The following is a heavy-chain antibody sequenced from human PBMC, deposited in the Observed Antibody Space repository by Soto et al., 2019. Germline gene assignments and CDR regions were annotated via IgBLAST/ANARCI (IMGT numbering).Heavy chain of an antibody. CDR1: GGTFSSYA. CDR3: ARDSLVVVRATPRWFDP. CDR2: IIPMFGTA. D-gene: IGHD2-15*01. Sequence: ASVKVSCKSSGGTFSSYAFSWVRQAPGQGLEWMGGIIPMFGTANYAQKFQGRVTITADESTTTVYMELSSLRFEDTAVYYCARDSLVVVRATPRWFDPWGQGTLVTVSS. J-gene: IGHJ5*02. V-gene: IGHV1-69*13.